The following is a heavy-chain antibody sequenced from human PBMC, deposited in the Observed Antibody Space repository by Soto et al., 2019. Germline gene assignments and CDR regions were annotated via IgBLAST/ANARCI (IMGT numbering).Heavy chain of an antibody. V-gene: IGHV4-59*01. Sequence: PSETLSLTCTVSGGSISSYYWSWIRQPPGKGLEWIGYIYYSGSTNYNPSLKSRVTISVDTSKNQFSLKLSSVTAADTAVYYCARWVGGFVRAHWFAPWGQGTLVTVSS. J-gene: IGHJ5*02. D-gene: IGHD2-15*01. CDR2: IYYSGST. CDR1: GGSISSYY. CDR3: ARWVGGFVRAHWFAP.